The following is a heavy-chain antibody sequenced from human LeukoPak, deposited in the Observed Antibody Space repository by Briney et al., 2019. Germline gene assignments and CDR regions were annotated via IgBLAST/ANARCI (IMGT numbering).Heavy chain of an antibody. CDR1: EFTFSSYG. Sequence: GGSLRLSCAASEFTFSSYGMTWVRQAPGRGLEWVSSISGSGGSTQYADSVQGRFAISRDNSKNALYLQMNSLRAEDTAVYFCARDISPWGQGTLVTVSS. J-gene: IGHJ5*02. CDR2: ISGSGGST. V-gene: IGHV3-23*01. D-gene: IGHD3-3*02. CDR3: ARDISP.